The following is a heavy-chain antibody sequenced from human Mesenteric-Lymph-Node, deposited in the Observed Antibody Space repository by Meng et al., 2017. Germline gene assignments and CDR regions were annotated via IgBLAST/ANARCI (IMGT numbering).Heavy chain of an antibody. CDR3: ARDLANSGWSQGVYDY. Sequence: GESLKISCTTSGFTFGDYAVSWFRQAPGKGLEWVGFIRSKPHGETTSYAASAKGRLTISRDDSKSIAYLQMNSLTIEDTAMYYCARDLANSGWSQGVYDYCGQAT. V-gene: IGHV3-49*03. CDR1: GFTFGDYA. D-gene: IGHD6-19*01. J-gene: IGHJ4*02. CDR2: IRSKPHGETT.